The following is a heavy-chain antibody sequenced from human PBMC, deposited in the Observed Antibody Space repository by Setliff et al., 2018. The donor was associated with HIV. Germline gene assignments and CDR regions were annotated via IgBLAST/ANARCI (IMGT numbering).Heavy chain of an antibody. D-gene: IGHD2-8*01. CDR1: GYTFTSYD. CDR3: ARGGTNGAPGYYYMDV. CDR2: IYPSNGDT. V-gene: IGHV1-46*01. Sequence: GASVKVSCKASGYTFTSYDINWVRQAPGQGLEWMALIYPSNGDTTYAQSFQGRVTMTRDTSTSTLYMELSSLRSEDTAVYYCARGGTNGAPGYYYMDVWGNGTTVTVSS. J-gene: IGHJ6*03.